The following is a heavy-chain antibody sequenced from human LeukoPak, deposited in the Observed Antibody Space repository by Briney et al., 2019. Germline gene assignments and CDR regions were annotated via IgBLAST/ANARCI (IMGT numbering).Heavy chain of an antibody. CDR3: ARVTTGGYYNY. CDR1: GGSISSGSYY. CDR2: IYTSGST. J-gene: IGHJ4*02. Sequence: QASETLSLTCTVSGGSISSGSYYWSWIRRPAGKGLEWIGRIYTSGSTNYNPSLKSRVTISLDTSENHFSLKLSSVTAADTAVYYCARVTTGGYYNYWGQGTLVTVSS. D-gene: IGHD3-22*01. V-gene: IGHV4-61*02.